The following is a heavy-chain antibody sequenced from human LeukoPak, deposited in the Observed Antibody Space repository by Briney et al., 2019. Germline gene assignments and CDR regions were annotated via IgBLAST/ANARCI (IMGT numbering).Heavy chain of an antibody. CDR3: ARDLLFGPDY. V-gene: IGHV3-30-3*01. D-gene: IGHD3-16*01. CDR2: ISYDGSNK. CDR1: GFTFSSYA. J-gene: IGHJ4*02. Sequence: GGSLGLSCAASGFTFSSYAMSWVRQAPGKGLEWVAVISYDGSNKYYADSVKGRFTISRDNSKNTLYLQMNSLRAEDTAVYYCARDLLFGPDYWGQGTLVTVSS.